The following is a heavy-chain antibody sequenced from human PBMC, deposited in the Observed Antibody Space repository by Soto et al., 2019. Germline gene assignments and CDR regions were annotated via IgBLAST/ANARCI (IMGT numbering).Heavy chain of an antibody. D-gene: IGHD5-12*01. CDR1: GYTFTSYY. Sequence: ASVKVSCKASGYTFTSYYMHWVRQAPGQGLEWMGIINPSGGSTSYAQKFQGRVTMTRDTSTSTVYMELSSLRSEDTAVYYCARRQRGYSGYDYFGYYGMDVWGQGTTVTVSS. V-gene: IGHV1-46*01. J-gene: IGHJ6*02. CDR3: ARRQRGYSGYDYFGYYGMDV. CDR2: INPSGGST.